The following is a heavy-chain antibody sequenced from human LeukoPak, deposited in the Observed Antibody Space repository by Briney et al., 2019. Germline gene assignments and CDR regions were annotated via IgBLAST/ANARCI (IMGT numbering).Heavy chain of an antibody. D-gene: IGHD3-22*01. Sequence: SETLSLTCAVYGGSFSGYYWSWIRQPPGKGLEWIGEINHSGSTNYNPSLKSRVTISVDTSKNQFSLKLSSVTAADTAVYYCASPQLTYYYDSSGPGAFDTWGQGTMVTVSS. J-gene: IGHJ3*02. CDR1: GGSFSGYY. CDR2: INHSGST. V-gene: IGHV4-34*01. CDR3: ASPQLTYYYDSSGPGAFDT.